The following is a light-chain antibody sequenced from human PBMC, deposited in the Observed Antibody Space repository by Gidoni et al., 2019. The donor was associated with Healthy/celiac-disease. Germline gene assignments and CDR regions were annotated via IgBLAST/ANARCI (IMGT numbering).Light chain of an antibody. V-gene: IGLV3-19*01. CDR2: GKN. CDR3: NSLDSSGNHVV. J-gene: IGLJ2*01. CDR1: SLRSYY. Sequence: SSELTQDPAVSVALGQTVRITCQGDSLRSYYASWYQQKPGQAPVLVIYGKNNRPSGIPDRFSGSRSGNTASLTITGAQAEDDADYYCNSLDSSGNHVVFGGGTKLTVL.